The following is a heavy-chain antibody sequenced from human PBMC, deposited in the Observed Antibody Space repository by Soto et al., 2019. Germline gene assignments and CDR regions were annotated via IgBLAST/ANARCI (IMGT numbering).Heavy chain of an antibody. CDR1: GYTFTGYY. J-gene: IGHJ4*02. V-gene: IGHV1-2*02. CDR2: INPNSGGT. Sequence: ASVKVSCKASGYTFTGYYMHWVRQAPGQGLEWMGWINPNSGGTNYAQKFQGRVTMTRDTSISTAYMELSSLRSEDTAVYYCVYNPPRQFGYWGQGTLVTVSS. CDR3: VYNPPRQFGY. D-gene: IGHD1-1*01.